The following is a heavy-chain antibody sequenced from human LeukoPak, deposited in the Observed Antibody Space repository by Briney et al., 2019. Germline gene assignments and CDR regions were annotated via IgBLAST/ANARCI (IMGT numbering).Heavy chain of an antibody. D-gene: IGHD5-24*01. CDR2: IYWNDDK. CDR1: EFSLSTTGVG. Sequence: KRSGPTLVNPTQTLTLTCTFSEFSLSTTGVGVGWIRQPPGKALEWLALIYWNDDKRYSPSLKSRLTITKDTSKNQVVLTMTNMDPVDTATYYCARRREMATLVYAFDIWGQGTMVTVSS. V-gene: IGHV2-5*01. J-gene: IGHJ3*02. CDR3: ARRREMATLVYAFDI.